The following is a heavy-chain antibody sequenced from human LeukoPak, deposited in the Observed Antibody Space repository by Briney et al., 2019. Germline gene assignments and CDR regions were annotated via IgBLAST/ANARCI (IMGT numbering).Heavy chain of an antibody. Sequence: PGGSLRLSCAASGFTFSSYGMYWVRQAPGKGLEWVAVISYDGSDKYYADSVKGRFTVSRDNSKNTLYLQMNSLRAEDTAVYYCAKPFGLGSGWAPDYWGQGTPVTVSS. V-gene: IGHV3-30*18. CDR3: AKPFGLGSGWAPDY. CDR2: ISYDGSDK. CDR1: GFTFSSYG. D-gene: IGHD6-19*01. J-gene: IGHJ4*02.